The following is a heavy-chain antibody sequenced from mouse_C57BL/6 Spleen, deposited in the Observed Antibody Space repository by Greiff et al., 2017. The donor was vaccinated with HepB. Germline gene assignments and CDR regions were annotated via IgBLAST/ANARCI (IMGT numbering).Heavy chain of an antibody. CDR2: IDPETGGT. CDR3: TRYSGSRDYFDY. D-gene: IGHD1-1*01. V-gene: IGHV1-15*01. Sequence: QVQLQQSGAELVRPGASVTLSCKASGYTFTDYEMHWVKQTPVHGLEWIGAIDPETGGTAYNQKFKGKAILTADKSSSTAYMELHSLTSEDSAVYYYTRYSGSRDYFDYWGQGTTLTVSS. J-gene: IGHJ2*01. CDR1: GYTFTDYE.